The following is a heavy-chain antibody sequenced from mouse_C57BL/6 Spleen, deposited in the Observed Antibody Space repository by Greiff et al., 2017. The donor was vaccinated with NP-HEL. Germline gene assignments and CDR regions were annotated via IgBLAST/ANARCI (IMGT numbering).Heavy chain of an antibody. J-gene: IGHJ4*01. V-gene: IGHV6-6*01. Sequence: EVMLVESGGGLVQPGGSMKLSCAASGFTFSDAWMDWVRQSPEKGLEWVAEIRNKANNHATYYAESVKGRFTISRDDSKSSVYLQMNSLRAEDTGIYYCTRLLNWARAMDYWGQGTSVTVSS. CDR2: IRNKANNHAT. D-gene: IGHD4-1*01. CDR1: GFTFSDAW. CDR3: TRLLNWARAMDY.